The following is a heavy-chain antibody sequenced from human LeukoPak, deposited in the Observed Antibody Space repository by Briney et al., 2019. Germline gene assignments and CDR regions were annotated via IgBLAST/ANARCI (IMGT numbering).Heavy chain of an antibody. J-gene: IGHJ3*02. CDR2: IKQDGGEK. D-gene: IGHD3-10*01. V-gene: IGHV3-7*03. CDR3: ASQTMVRGGVDAFDI. Sequence: GGSLRLSCAASGFTFSSYWMSWVRQAPGKGLEWVANIKQDGGEKYYVDSVKGRFTISRDNAKNSLYLQMNSLRAEDTAVYYCASQTMVRGGVDAFDIWGQGTMVTVSS. CDR1: GFTFSSYW.